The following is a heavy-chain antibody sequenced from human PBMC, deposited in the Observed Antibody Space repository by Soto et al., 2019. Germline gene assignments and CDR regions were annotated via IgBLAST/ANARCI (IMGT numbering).Heavy chain of an antibody. J-gene: IGHJ4*02. D-gene: IGHD3-22*01. V-gene: IGHV1-69*06. CDR3: ARVERGYYDSSGYSPFGY. Sequence: QVQLVQSGAEVKKPGSSVKVSCKASGGTFSSYAISWVRQAPGQGLEWMGGIIPIFGTANYAQKFQGRVTITADKSTSTAYMELSSLRSEDTVVYYCARVERGYYDSSGYSPFGYWGQGTLVTVSS. CDR1: GGTFSSYA. CDR2: IIPIFGTA.